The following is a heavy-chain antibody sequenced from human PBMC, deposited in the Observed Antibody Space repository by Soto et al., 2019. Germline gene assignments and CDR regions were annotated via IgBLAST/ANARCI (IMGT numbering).Heavy chain of an antibody. CDR2: IIPIFGTA. V-gene: IGHV1-69*01. CDR3: ARAVVVVPAALYYYYGMDV. CDR1: GGTFSSYA. J-gene: IGHJ6*02. Sequence: QVQLVQSGAEVKKPGSSVKVSCKASGGTFSSYAISWVRQAPGQGLEWMGGIIPIFGTANYAQKFQGRVTITADESMSTAYMELSSLRSEDTAVYYCARAVVVVPAALYYYYGMDVWGQGTTVTVSS. D-gene: IGHD2-2*01.